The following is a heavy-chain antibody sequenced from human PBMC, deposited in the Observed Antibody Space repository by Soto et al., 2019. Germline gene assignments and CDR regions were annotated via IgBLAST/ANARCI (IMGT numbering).Heavy chain of an antibody. CDR2: IDVNT. Sequence: EASVKVSCKGSGYTFTSYCISWVRQAPGQGLEWMGWIDVNTNYAQKFQGRVTMTTDTSTSTAYLELRSLRSDDTAVYYCARESMSYDYSNLRYWGQGTQVTVSS. J-gene: IGHJ4*02. D-gene: IGHD4-4*01. CDR1: GYTFTSYC. V-gene: IGHV1-18*04. CDR3: ARESMSYDYSNLRY.